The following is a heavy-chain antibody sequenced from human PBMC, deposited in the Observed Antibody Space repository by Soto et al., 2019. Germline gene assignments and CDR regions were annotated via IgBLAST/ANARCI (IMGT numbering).Heavy chain of an antibody. J-gene: IGHJ4*02. CDR2: FDPEDGET. D-gene: IGHD5-18*01. CDR1: GYTLTELS. Sequence: ASVKVSCKVSGYTLTELSMHWVRQAPGKGLEWMGGFDPEDGETIYAQKFQGRVTMTEETSTDTAYMELSSLRSEDTAVYYCATSGLAGYDYWGQGTLVTVSS. CDR3: ATSGLAGYDY. V-gene: IGHV1-24*01.